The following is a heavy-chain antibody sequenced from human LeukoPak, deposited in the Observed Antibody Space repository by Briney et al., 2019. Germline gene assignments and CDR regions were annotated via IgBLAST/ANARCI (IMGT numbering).Heavy chain of an antibody. J-gene: IGHJ6*02. CDR1: GFTFDDYT. Sequence: GGSLRLSCAASGFTFDDYTMHGVRQAPGKGLEWVSLISWDGGSTYYADSVKGRFTISRDNSKNSLYLQMNSLRTEDTALYYCAKDGGDGYNRGMDVWGQGTTVTVSS. CDR2: ISWDGGST. V-gene: IGHV3-43*01. CDR3: AKDGGDGYNRGMDV. D-gene: IGHD5-24*01.